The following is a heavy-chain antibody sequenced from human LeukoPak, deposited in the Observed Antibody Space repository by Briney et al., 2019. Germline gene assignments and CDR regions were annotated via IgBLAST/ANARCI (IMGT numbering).Heavy chain of an antibody. CDR2: INQDGSGK. V-gene: IGHV3-7*01. CDR1: GFTFSNYW. D-gene: IGHD6-13*01. CDR3: ATLTGYRSSWYDYYYMDV. Sequence: GGSLRLSCAASGFTFSNYWMRWVRQAPGKGLEWVANINQDGSGKYYVDSVKCRFIISRDNAKNSLDLQMNSLRAEDTAVYYCATLTGYRSSWYDYYYMDVWGKGTTVTVSS. J-gene: IGHJ6*03.